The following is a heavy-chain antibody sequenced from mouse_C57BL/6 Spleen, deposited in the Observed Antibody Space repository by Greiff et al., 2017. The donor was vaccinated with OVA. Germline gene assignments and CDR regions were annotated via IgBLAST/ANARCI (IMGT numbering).Heavy chain of an antibody. J-gene: IGHJ4*01. D-gene: IGHD2-3*01. Sequence: QVQLKQPGAELVKPGASVKLSCKASGYTFTSYWMHWVKQRPGRGLEWIGRIDPNSGGTKYNEKFKSKATLTVDKPSSTAYMQLSSLTSEDSAVYYCARWRIYDGYYDYAMDYWGQGTSVTVSS. CDR2: IDPNSGGT. CDR3: ARWRIYDGYYDYAMDY. CDR1: GYTFTSYW. V-gene: IGHV1-72*01.